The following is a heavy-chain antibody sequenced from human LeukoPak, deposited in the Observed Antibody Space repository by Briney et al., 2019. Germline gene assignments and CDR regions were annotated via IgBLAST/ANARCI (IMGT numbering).Heavy chain of an antibody. CDR1: GFTFSSYN. Sequence: PGGSLRLSCAASGFTFSSYNMNWVRQAPGKGLEWVSAISGSGVGTYYADSVKGRFTISRDNSWNTLYLQMSSLRAEDTAVYYCAKDQVISGSEASDIWGQGTMVTVSS. CDR2: ISGSGVGT. CDR3: AKDQVISGSEASDI. D-gene: IGHD2-21*01. V-gene: IGHV3-23*01. J-gene: IGHJ3*02.